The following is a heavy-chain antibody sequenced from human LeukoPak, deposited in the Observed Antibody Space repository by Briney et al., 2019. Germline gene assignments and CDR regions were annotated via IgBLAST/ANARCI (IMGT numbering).Heavy chain of an antibody. J-gene: IGHJ4*02. CDR3: ARVGRSSGWYFFDY. CDR1: GFTFDDYG. Sequence: GGSLRLSCAASGFTFDDYGMSWVRQAPGKGLEWVSGINWNGGSTGYADSVKGRFTIARDNAKNSLYLQMNSLRAEDTALYYCARVGRSSGWYFFDYWGQGTLVTVSS. V-gene: IGHV3-20*04. CDR2: INWNGGST. D-gene: IGHD6-19*01.